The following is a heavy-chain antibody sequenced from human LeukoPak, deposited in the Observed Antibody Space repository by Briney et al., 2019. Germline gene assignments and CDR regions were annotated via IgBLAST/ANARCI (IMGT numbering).Heavy chain of an antibody. D-gene: IGHD2-2*01. CDR3: AKEAQGCSITSCYFDS. J-gene: IGHJ4*02. CDR1: GFTFSSFW. V-gene: IGHV3-74*01. Sequence: GGSLRLSCAASGFTFSSFWMHWVRQAPGKGLVWVSHTNSDGSTTDYADSVRGRFTISRDNAKNTLFLQMNSLRAEDTAVYYCAKEAQGCSITSCYFDSWGQGTLVTVSS. CDR2: TNSDGSTT.